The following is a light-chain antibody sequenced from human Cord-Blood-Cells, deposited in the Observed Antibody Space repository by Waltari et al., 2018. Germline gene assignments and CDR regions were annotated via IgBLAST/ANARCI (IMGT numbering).Light chain of an antibody. CDR1: QDISNY. CDR3: QQYDNLPLT. Sequence: DIQMTQSPSSLSASVGDRVTITCQASQDISNYLNWYQQKPWKAPKLLIYDASTLETGVPSRFSGSGSGTDFTFTISSLQPEDIATYSCQQYDNLPLTFGGGTKVEIK. CDR2: DAS. V-gene: IGKV1-33*01. J-gene: IGKJ4*01.